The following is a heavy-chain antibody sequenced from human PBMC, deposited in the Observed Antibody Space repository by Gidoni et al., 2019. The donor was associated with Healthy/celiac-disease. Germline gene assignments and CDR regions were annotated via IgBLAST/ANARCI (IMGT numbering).Heavy chain of an antibody. CDR1: GGTFSSYA. D-gene: IGHD2-2*01. J-gene: IGHJ2*01. Sequence: QVQLVQSGAEVKTPGSSVKVSCKASGGTFSSYAIRWVRQAPGQGLEWMGGIIPIFGTANYVQKFRGRVTITADESTSTAYMELSSLRSEDTAVYYCARNSYCSSTSCYYYWYFDLWGRGTLVTVSS. V-gene: IGHV1-69*01. CDR3: ARNSYCSSTSCYYYWYFDL. CDR2: IIPIFGTA.